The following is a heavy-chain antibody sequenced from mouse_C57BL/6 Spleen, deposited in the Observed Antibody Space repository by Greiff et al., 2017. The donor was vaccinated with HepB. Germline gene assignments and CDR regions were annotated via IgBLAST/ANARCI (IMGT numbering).Heavy chain of an antibody. CDR2: IDPSDSET. CDR1: GYTFTSYW. D-gene: IGHD2-5*01. J-gene: IGHJ1*03. CDR3: ARDYSNPYWYFDV. Sequence: QVQLQQSGAELVMPGSSVKLSCKASGYTFTSYWMHWVKQRPIQGLEWIGNIDPSDSETHYNQKFKDKATLTVDKSSSTAYMQLSSLTSEDSAVYYCARDYSNPYWYFDVWGTGTTVTVSS. V-gene: IGHV1-52*01.